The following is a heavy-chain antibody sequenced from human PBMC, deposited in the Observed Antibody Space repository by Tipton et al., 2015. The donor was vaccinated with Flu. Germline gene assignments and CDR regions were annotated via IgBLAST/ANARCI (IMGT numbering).Heavy chain of an antibody. CDR2: ISSGGTTM. CDR1: GFRFSSYC. Sequence: SLRLSCAPSGFRFSSYCMSWIRQAPGKGLEWLSYISSGGTTMYYADSVKGRFSISRDNAKNSLYLQMNSLRAEDTAFYYCARGGWASDSNNLLDYWGQGTLVTVSS. J-gene: IGHJ4*02. V-gene: IGHV3-11*01. D-gene: IGHD1/OR15-1a*01. CDR3: ARGGWASDSNNLLDY.